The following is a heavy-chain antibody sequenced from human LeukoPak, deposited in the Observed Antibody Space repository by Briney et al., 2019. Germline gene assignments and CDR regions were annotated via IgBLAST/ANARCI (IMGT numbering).Heavy chain of an antibody. J-gene: IGHJ4*02. V-gene: IGHV3-66*01. CDR1: GFTVSSNY. D-gene: IGHD3-10*01. CDR2: IYSGGDT. CDR3: ARERGRGVISPYFDQ. Sequence: PGGSLRLSCAASGFTVSSNYMSWVRQAPGRGLEWVSVIYSGGDTRYADSAKGRFTISRDNSKNTLYLQMNSLRAEDTALYYCARERGRGVISPYFDQWGQGTLVTVSS.